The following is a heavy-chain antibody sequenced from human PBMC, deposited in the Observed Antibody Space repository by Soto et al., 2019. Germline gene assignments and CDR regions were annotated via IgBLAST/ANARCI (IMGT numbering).Heavy chain of an antibody. J-gene: IGHJ3*02. CDR1: SGSISSSNW. D-gene: IGHD2-2*01. V-gene: IGHV4-4*02. CDR2: IYHSGST. CDR3: ARDYHPNRFAI. Sequence: SETLSLTCAVSSGSISSSNWWSRVRQPPGKGLEWIGEIYHSGSTNYNPSLKSRVTISVDKSKNQFSLKLSSVTAADTAVYYCARDYHPNRFAIWGQGTMVTVSS.